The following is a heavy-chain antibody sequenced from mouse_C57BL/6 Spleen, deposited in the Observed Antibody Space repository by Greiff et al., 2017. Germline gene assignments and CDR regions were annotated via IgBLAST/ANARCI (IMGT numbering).Heavy chain of an antibody. V-gene: IGHV3-6*01. CDR1: GYSITSGYY. D-gene: IGHD1-1*01. Sequence: VQLQQSGPGLVKPSQSLSLTCSVTGYSITSGYYWNWIRQFPGNKLEWMGYISYDGSNNYNPSHKNRISITRDTSKNQFFLKLNSVTTEDTATYYCARGDYGSSLDYWGQGTTRTVSS. CDR3: ARGDYGSSLDY. J-gene: IGHJ2*01. CDR2: ISYDGSN.